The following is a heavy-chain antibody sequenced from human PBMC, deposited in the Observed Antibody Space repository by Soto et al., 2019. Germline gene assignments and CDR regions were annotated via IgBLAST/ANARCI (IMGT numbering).Heavy chain of an antibody. CDR3: ARGWGYDSTDYYYAY. Sequence: QVQLVQSGAEVRKPWSSVRVSCKASGGSFNRHTISWVRQAPGQGLEWMGGIIPIFDTANHAQKFQGRVTIIADESTSTVYMELSSLRSDDTAIYYCARGWGYDSTDYYYAYWGQGTLVIVSS. V-gene: IGHV1-69*01. CDR1: GGSFNRHT. D-gene: IGHD3-22*01. CDR2: IIPIFDTA. J-gene: IGHJ4*02.